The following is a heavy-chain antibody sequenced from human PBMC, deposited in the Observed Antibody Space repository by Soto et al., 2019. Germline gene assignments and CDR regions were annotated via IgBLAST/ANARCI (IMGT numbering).Heavy chain of an antibody. CDR1: GGTFSSYA. Sequence: ASVKVSCKASGGTFSSYAISWVRQAPGQGLEWMGGIIPIFGTANYAQKFQGRVTITADESTSTAYIELSSLRSEDTAVYYCARDREYYYDSSGYSHFDYWGQGTLVTVSS. CDR2: IIPIFGTA. V-gene: IGHV1-69*13. CDR3: ARDREYYYDSSGYSHFDY. J-gene: IGHJ4*02. D-gene: IGHD3-22*01.